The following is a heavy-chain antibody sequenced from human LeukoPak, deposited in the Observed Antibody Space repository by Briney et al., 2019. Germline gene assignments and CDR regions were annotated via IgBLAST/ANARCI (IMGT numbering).Heavy chain of an antibody. CDR3: AKVSGDVRSVY. D-gene: IGHD3-10*02. Sequence: GGSLRPFCAAYGFSSSTYGLNWVRQAPGKGLEWVAVISHDGSDKYYADSVKGRFTISRDNSKNTLYLQMTSLRPEDTALYYCAKVSGDVRSVYRGQGIRVTVSS. J-gene: IGHJ4*02. V-gene: IGHV3-30*18. CDR2: ISHDGSDK. CDR1: GFSSSTYG.